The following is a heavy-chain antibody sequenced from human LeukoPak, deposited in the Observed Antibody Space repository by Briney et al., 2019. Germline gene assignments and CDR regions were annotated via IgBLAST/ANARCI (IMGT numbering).Heavy chain of an antibody. Sequence: GGSLRLSCAASGFTFSSYSINWVRQAPGKGLEWVSSISSSSSYIYYADSVKGRFTISRDNAKNSLYLQMNSLRAEDTAVYYCASGGPGFGELLDYWGQGNLVTVSS. CDR1: GFTFSSYS. CDR2: ISSSSSYI. J-gene: IGHJ4*02. V-gene: IGHV3-21*01. CDR3: ASGGPGFGELLDY. D-gene: IGHD3-10*01.